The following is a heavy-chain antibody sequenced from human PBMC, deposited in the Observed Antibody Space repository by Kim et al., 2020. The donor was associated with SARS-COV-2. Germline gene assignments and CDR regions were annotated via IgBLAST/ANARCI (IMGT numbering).Heavy chain of an antibody. J-gene: IGHJ6*02. D-gene: IGHD3-10*01. V-gene: IGHV3-33*01. Sequence: YADSVKGRFTIARDNSKNALYLQMSSLGAEDTAVYYCARTLVLSGYYGMDVWGQGTTVTVSS. CDR3: ARTLVLSGYYGMDV.